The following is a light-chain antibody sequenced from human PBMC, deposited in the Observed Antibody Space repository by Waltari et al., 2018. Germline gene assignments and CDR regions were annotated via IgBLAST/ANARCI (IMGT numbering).Light chain of an antibody. Sequence: QLVLTQSPSASASLGASVKLTCTLSSGHSSNVIAWLQQRPEKGPRYLMKVNSDGSHSKGAEIPDRFSGSSSGAERYLTISNLQSEDEADYFCQTGGHGTWVFGGGTTLTVL. CDR2: VNSDGSH. J-gene: IGLJ3*02. CDR3: QTGGHGTWV. CDR1: SGHSSNV. V-gene: IGLV4-69*01.